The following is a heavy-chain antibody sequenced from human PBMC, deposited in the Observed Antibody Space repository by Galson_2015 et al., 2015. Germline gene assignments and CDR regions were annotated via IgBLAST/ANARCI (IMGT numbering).Heavy chain of an antibody. V-gene: IGHV5-51*01. CDR3: ARHLVVVPAAIQLDY. CDR1: GYSFTSYW. D-gene: IGHD2-2*01. CDR2: IYPGDSDT. Sequence: QSGAEVKKPGESLKISCKGSGYSFTSYWIGWVRQMPGKGLEWMGIIYPGDSDTRYSPSFQGQVTISADKSINTAYLQWSSLKASDTAMYYCARHLVVVPAAIQLDYWGQGTLVTVSS. J-gene: IGHJ4*02.